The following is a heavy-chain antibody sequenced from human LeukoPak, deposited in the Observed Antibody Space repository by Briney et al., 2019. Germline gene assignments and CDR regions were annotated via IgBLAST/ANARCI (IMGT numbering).Heavy chain of an antibody. CDR2: IWYDGSNK. J-gene: IGHJ4*02. D-gene: IGHD2-21*02. CDR1: GFTFSSYG. CDR3: ARGYCGGDCYPSGGDY. V-gene: IGHV3-33*01. Sequence: GRSLRLSCAASGFTFSSYGMHWVRQAPGKGLEWVAVIWYDGSNKYYADSVKGRFAISRDNSKNTLYLQMNSLRAEDTAVYYCARGYCGGDCYPSGGDYWGQGTLVTVSS.